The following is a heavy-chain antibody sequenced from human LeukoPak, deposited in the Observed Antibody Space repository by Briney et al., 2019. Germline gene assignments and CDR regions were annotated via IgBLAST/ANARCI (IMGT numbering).Heavy chain of an antibody. J-gene: IGHJ4*02. D-gene: IGHD2-15*01. CDR3: ARGLCSGGNCYPYFDS. CDR2: INPNSGGT. CDR1: GYTFTGYY. Sequence: ASVKVSCKASGYTFTGYYMHWVRQAPGQGLEWMGWINPNSGGTNYAQKFQGRVTMTRDTSISTAYMELSSLRSEDTAVYHCARGLCSGGNCYPYFDSWGQGTLVTVSS. V-gene: IGHV1-2*02.